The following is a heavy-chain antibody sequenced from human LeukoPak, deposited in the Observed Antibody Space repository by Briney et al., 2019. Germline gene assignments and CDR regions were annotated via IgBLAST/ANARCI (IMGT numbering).Heavy chain of an antibody. V-gene: IGHV3-48*01. CDR2: ISSSSTI. Sequence: GGSLRLSCAASGFTFSSYSMNWVRQAPGKGLEWVSYISSSSTIYYADSVKGRFTISRDNAKNSLYLQMNSLRAEDTAVYYCARSQDGGYYFYYYMDVWGKGTTVTVSS. J-gene: IGHJ6*03. CDR1: GFTFSSYS. D-gene: IGHD3-16*01. CDR3: ARSQDGGYYFYYYMDV.